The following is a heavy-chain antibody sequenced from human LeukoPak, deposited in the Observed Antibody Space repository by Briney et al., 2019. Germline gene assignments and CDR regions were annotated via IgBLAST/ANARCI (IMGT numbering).Heavy chain of an antibody. CDR2: VYYSGIT. D-gene: IGHD2-21*01. CDR1: GGSISSRSYY. V-gene: IGHV4-39*07. CDR3: AREDVDMAPGFDY. Sequence: SETLSLTCNVSGGSISSRSYYWGWIRQPPGKGLEWIGSVYYSGITYYNTSLRSRVTILVDTSENQFSLKVSSVTAADTAVYYCAREDVDMAPGFDYWGQGTLVTVSS. J-gene: IGHJ4*02.